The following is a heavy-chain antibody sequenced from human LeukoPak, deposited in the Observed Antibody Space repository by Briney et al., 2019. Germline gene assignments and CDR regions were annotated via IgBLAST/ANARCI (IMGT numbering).Heavy chain of an antibody. CDR3: AKEAYCGGDCSRWFDP. D-gene: IGHD2-21*02. V-gene: IGHV3-23*01. Sequence: GGSLRLSCAASGFTFSKFAMSWVRQAPGKGLEWVSGISGSGGSTYYADSVKGRFTISRDNSKNTLYLQMNSLRAEDTAVYYCAKEAYCGGDCSRWFDPWGQGTLATVSS. J-gene: IGHJ5*02. CDR2: ISGSGGST. CDR1: GFTFSKFA.